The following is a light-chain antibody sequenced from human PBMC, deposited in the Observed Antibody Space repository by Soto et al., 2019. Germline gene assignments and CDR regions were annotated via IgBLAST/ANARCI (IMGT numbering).Light chain of an antibody. CDR3: SSYAGSNNPVV. J-gene: IGLJ2*01. CDR1: SSDVGGSNY. Sequence: SALTQPPSASGSPGQSVTISCTGTSSDVGGSNYVSWYQQHPGKAPKLMIYEVSKRPSGVPDRFSGSKSGNTASLSVSGLQGEDEADYYCSSYAGSNNPVVFGGGTKLTVL. V-gene: IGLV2-8*01. CDR2: EVS.